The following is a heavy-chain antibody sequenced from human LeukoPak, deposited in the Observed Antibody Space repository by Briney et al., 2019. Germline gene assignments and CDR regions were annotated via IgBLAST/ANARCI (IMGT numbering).Heavy chain of an antibody. CDR1: GFTFSSYS. Sequence: GGSLRLSCAASGFTFSSYSINWVRQAPGKGLEWVANIKQDGSEKYYVDSVKGRFTISRDNAKNSLYLQMNSLRAEDTAVYYCAREAPYLIRQQLVRLLDFWGQGTLVTVSS. CDR3: AREAPYLIRQQLVRLLDF. D-gene: IGHD1-1*01. V-gene: IGHV3-7*01. CDR2: IKQDGSEK. J-gene: IGHJ4*02.